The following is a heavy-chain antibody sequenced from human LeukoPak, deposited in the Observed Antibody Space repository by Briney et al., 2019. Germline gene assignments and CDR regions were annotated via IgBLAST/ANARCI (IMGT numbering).Heavy chain of an antibody. CDR1: GYTFTSYD. CDR2: MNPNSGNT. J-gene: IGHJ6*03. D-gene: IGHD3-3*01. Sequence: ASVKVSCKASGYTFTSYDINWVRQATGQGLEWMGWMNPNSGNTGYAQKFQGRVTITRNTSISTAYMELSSLRSEDTAVYYCARGRRGGTAIFGVVANYYYYMDVWGKGTTVTVSS. CDR3: ARGRRGGTAIFGVVANYYYYMDV. V-gene: IGHV1-8*03.